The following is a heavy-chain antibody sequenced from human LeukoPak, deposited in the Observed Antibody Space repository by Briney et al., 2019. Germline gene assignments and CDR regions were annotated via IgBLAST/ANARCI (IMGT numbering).Heavy chain of an antibody. D-gene: IGHD3-22*01. J-gene: IGHJ4*02. CDR2: INPSGGST. V-gene: IGHV1-46*01. Sequence: GASVKVSCKASGYTFTSYYMHWVRQAPGQGLEWMGIINPSGGSTSYAQKFQGRVTMTRDTSTSTVYMELSSLRSEDTAVYYCARAYYYDSSGYYLFDYWGQGTLVTVSS. CDR3: ARAYYYDSSGYYLFDY. CDR1: GYTFTSYY.